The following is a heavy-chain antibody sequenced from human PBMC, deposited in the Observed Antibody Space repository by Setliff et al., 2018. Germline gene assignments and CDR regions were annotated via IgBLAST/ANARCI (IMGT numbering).Heavy chain of an antibody. Sequence: KPSETLSLTCTVSGGSISPYFWNWIRQSPGKGLEWIGYIYHNGNTNFNPSLKTRVTMSVDTSKNQFALNLRSVTAADSAVYYCARDRTAYSYGLDVWGQGTTVTVSS. CDR3: ARDRTAYSYGLDV. CDR2: IYHNGNT. J-gene: IGHJ6*02. CDR1: GGSISPYF. D-gene: IGHD5-18*01. V-gene: IGHV4-59*01.